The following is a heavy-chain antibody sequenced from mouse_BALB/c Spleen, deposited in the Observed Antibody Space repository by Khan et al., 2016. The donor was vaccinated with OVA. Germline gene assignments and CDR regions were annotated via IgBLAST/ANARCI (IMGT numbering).Heavy chain of an antibody. J-gene: IGHJ3*01. D-gene: IGHD2-2*01. CDR3: TNHGYVAWFTY. V-gene: IGHV1S135*01. CDR2: IDPFSGDT. CDR1: GYSFTTYY. Sequence: VQLQQSGPELMKPGTSVKISCKASGYSFTTYYIHWVMQSHGKSLEWIGYIDPFSGDTTFNQKFKGKATFTVDKSSSTAYIHLSNLTSEDSAIYCCTNHGYVAWFTYWGQGTLVTVSA.